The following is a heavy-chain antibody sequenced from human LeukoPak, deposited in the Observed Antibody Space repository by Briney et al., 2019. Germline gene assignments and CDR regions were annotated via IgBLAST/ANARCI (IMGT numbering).Heavy chain of an antibody. V-gene: IGHV4-4*09. CDR1: GDSISLHY. D-gene: IGHD6-6*01. CDR2: ISSSGNT. CDR3: ARRSPIAAEDY. J-gene: IGHJ4*02. Sequence: SGTLSLTCTVTGDSISLHYWNWIRQPPGKGLEWLGYISSSGNTNYHPSVNSRVTISRDTSKNQLSLRLKSLTAADTAVYYCARRSPIAAEDYWGQGILVTVSS.